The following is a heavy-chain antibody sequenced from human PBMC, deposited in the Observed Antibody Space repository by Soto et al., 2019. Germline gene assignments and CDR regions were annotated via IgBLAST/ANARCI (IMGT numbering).Heavy chain of an antibody. D-gene: IGHD3-10*01. CDR1: GGSISSGDYY. J-gene: IGHJ5*02. CDR2: IYYSGST. Sequence: QVQLQESGPGLVKPSQTLSLTCTVSGGSISSGDYYWSWIRQPPGKGLEWIGYIYYSGSTYYNPSLKSRVSISVDTSNNQFSLKLSSVTAADTAVYYCASYYGSGPGSFRFDPWGQGTLVTVSS. CDR3: ASYYGSGPGSFRFDP. V-gene: IGHV4-30-4*01.